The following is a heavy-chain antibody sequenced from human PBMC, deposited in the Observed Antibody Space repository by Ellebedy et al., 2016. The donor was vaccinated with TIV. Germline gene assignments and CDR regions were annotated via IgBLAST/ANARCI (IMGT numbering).Heavy chain of an antibody. V-gene: IGHV1-69*13. CDR3: ARWFGAKDAFDI. J-gene: IGHJ3*02. CDR2: IIPIFGTA. Sequence: SVKVSXXASGGTFSSYAISWVRQAPGQGLEWMGGIIPIFGTANYAQKFQGRVTITADESTSTAYMELSSLRSEDTAVYYCARWFGAKDAFDIWGQGTMVTVSS. CDR1: GGTFSSYA. D-gene: IGHD3-10*01.